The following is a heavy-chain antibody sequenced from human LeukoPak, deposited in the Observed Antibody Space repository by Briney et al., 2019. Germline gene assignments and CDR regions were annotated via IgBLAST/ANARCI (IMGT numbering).Heavy chain of an antibody. J-gene: IGHJ4*02. CDR3: ARVGDTAMAPFFDY. V-gene: IGHV4-59*01. CDR2: IYYSGST. D-gene: IGHD5-18*01. CDR1: GGSISSYY. Sequence: SETLSLTCTVSGGSISSYYWSWIRQPPGKGLEWIGYIYYSGSTNYNPSLKSRVTISVDTSKNQFSLKLSSVTAADTAVYYCARVGDTAMAPFFDYWGQGTLVTVSS.